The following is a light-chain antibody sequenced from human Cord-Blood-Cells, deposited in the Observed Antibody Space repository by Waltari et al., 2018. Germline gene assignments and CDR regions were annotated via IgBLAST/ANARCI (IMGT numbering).Light chain of an antibody. V-gene: IGLV2-11*01. CDR3: CSYAGSSWV. CDR2: DVS. J-gene: IGLJ3*02. CDR1: SSDVGGYNY. Sequence: QSALTQPRSVSGSPGQSVTISCTGTSSDVGGYNYVSWYQQHPGKAPKLMIYDVSKRPSGVPDRCSGSESGNTACLTICGLQAEDEADYYCCSYAGSSWVFGGGTKLTVL.